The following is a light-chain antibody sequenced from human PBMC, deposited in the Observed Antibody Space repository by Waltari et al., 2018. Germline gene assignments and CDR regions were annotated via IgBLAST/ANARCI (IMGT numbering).Light chain of an antibody. V-gene: IGKV1-12*01. CDR2: DAS. CDR3: QQVNSFPRT. J-gene: IGKJ1*01. CDR1: QGIRSR. Sequence: DIQMTQSPSSLSASVGDRVTLTCRASQGIRSRLAWYQQKPGKAPKLLIYDASSLHSGVPSRFSGSGSGTDFTLTISSLQPEDFATYYCQQVNSFPRTFGQGTKVEVK.